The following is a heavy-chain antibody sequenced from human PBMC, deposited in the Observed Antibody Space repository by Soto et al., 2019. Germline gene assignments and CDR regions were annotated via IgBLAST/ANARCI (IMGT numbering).Heavy chain of an antibody. V-gene: IGHV3-66*01. CDR3: AKSGTTVTTSLWY. Sequence: EVQLVESGGGLVQPGGSLRLSCAASGFTVSNNYMCWVRQAPGKGLEWVSLIYSGGVTHYADSVRGRFTISRDNSRNTLYLQMNSPRADDTAVYYCAKSGTTVTTSLWYWGQGTLVTVSS. D-gene: IGHD4-17*01. J-gene: IGHJ4*02. CDR2: IYSGGVT. CDR1: GFTVSNNY.